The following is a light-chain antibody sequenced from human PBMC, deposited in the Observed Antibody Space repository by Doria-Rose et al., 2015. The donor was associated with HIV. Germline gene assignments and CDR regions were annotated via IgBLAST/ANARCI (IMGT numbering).Light chain of an antibody. CDR1: QSVTSNY. CDR2: GAS. CDR3: QQFASSLPT. V-gene: IGKV3-20*01. Sequence: ARQSVTSNYLAWYQQKTGQAPRLLIYGASTRATDIPDRFSGSGSGTDFTLTITRLEPEDFAVYYCQQFASSLPTVGQGTKVESK. J-gene: IGKJ1*01.